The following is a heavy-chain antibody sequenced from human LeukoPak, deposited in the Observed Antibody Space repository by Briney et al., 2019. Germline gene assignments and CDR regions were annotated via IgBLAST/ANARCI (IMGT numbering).Heavy chain of an antibody. CDR2: ISGSAYNT. V-gene: IGHV3-23*01. CDR1: GFTFSSYG. J-gene: IGHJ4*02. Sequence: GGSLRLSCAASGFTFSSYGMSWVRQAPGKGLEWVSTISGSAYNTYYADSVKGRFTISRDNFANTLYLQMNSLRAKDTALYYCAKHSGSYFIYYVDSWGQGTLVTVSS. D-gene: IGHD1-26*01. CDR3: AKHSGSYFIYYVDS.